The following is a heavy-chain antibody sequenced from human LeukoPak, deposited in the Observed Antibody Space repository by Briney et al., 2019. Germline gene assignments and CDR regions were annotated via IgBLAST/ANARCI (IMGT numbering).Heavy chain of an antibody. J-gene: IGHJ5*02. V-gene: IGHV4-59*12. CDR2: IYYSGST. CDR3: ARDGGFPFYNWFDP. CDR1: GGSISSYY. Sequence: PSETLSLTCTVSGGSISSYYWSWIRQPPGKGLEWIGYIYYSGSTNYNPSLKSRVTMSVDTSKNQFSLKLSSVTAADTAVYYCARDGGFPFYNWFDPWGQGTLVTVSS. D-gene: IGHD3-16*01.